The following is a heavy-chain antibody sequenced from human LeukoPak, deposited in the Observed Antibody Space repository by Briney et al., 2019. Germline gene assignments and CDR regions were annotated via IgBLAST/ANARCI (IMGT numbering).Heavy chain of an antibody. Sequence: PSETLSLTCTVSGGSISSYYWSWIRQPAGKGLEWIGRIYTSGSTNYNPSLKSRVTMSVDTSKNHFSLKLSSVTAADTAVYYCARALKRAPGSSGYTFDYWGQGTLVTVSS. CDR3: ARALKRAPGSSGYTFDY. J-gene: IGHJ4*02. D-gene: IGHD3-22*01. V-gene: IGHV4-4*07. CDR2: IYTSGST. CDR1: GGSISSYY.